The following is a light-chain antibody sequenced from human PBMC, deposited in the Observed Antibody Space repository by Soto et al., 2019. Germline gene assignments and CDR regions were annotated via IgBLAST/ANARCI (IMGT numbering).Light chain of an antibody. CDR1: QSVSSSY. CDR3: QQYGSSPWT. CDR2: GAS. Sequence: EIVLTQSPGTLSLSPGEGATLSCRASQSVSSSYLAWYQQKPGQAPRLLIYGASSRATGIPARFTGSGSGTGFTLTISRLEPEEFAVYFCQQYGSSPWTFGQGTKVEIK. J-gene: IGKJ1*01. V-gene: IGKV3-20*01.